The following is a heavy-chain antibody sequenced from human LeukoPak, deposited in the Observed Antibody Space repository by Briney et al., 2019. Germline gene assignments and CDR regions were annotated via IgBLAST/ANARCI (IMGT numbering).Heavy chain of an antibody. J-gene: IGHJ4*02. D-gene: IGHD5-18*01. V-gene: IGHV3-9*01. Sequence: GGSLRLSCAASGFTFDDYAMHWVRQAPGKGLEWVSGISWNSGSIGYADSVKGRFTISRDNAKNSLYLQMNSLRAEDTALYYYAKDRYSYGRYYFDYWGQGTLVTVSS. CDR1: GFTFDDYA. CDR3: AKDRYSYGRYYFDY. CDR2: ISWNSGSI.